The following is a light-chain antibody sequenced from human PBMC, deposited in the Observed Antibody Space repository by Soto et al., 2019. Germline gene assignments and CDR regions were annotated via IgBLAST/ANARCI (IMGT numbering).Light chain of an antibody. Sequence: QAVVTQPPSASGTPGQRVTISCSGSSSNIGSNYVFWYQQLPGTAPKVLMYRNSQRPSGVPGRFSGSQSGTSASLSISGLRSEEEADYYCASLDVIRSGFVVFGGGTKLTVL. J-gene: IGLJ2*01. CDR2: RNS. CDR1: SSNIGSNY. V-gene: IGLV1-47*01. CDR3: ASLDVIRSGFVV.